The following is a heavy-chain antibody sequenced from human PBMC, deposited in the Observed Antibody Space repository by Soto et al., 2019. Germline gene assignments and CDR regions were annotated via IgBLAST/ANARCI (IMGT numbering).Heavy chain of an antibody. V-gene: IGHV3-21*06. CDR1: GFTFSGYS. J-gene: IGHJ4*02. CDR3: AKFTEPGYSSIWFYFEY. CDR2: IRSRSTNI. D-gene: IGHD6-19*01. Sequence: VGALRLSCVDSGFTFSGYSMAWVRQAPGRGLEWVASIRSRSTNIDYADSVKGRFTNSRDNAKNLVSLQMSSLRGEDTALYYCAKFTEPGYSSIWFYFEYWGQGTPVTVSS.